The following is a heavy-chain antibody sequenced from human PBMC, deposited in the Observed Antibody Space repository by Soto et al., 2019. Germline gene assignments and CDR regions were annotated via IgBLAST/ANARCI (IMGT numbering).Heavy chain of an antibody. CDR2: VYWDDDK. J-gene: IGHJ5*02. CDR3: AHQRALGWFDP. V-gene: IGHV2-5*02. D-gene: IGHD3-10*01. Sequence: QITLKESGPTLVKPTETLTLTCTLSGFSLSTVGVAVGWIRQPPGKALEWLALVYWDDDKRYSPSLRSRLTIAKDNSKNQVVLTMTTLYPVDTATYVCAHQRALGWFDPWGQGTLVIVSS. CDR1: GFSLSTVGVA.